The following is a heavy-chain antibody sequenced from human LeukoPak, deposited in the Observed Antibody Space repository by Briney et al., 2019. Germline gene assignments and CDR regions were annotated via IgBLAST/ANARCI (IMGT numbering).Heavy chain of an antibody. CDR1: GGSFSGYY. CDR2: INHSGST. J-gene: IGHJ3*02. CDR3: ASGVTTVADAFDI. Sequence: SETLSLTCAVYGGSFSGYYWSCIRQPPGKGLEWIGEINHSGSTNYNPSLKSRVTISVDTSKNQFSLKLSSVTAADTAVYYCASGVTTVADAFDIWGQGTMVTVSS. V-gene: IGHV4-34*01. D-gene: IGHD4-23*01.